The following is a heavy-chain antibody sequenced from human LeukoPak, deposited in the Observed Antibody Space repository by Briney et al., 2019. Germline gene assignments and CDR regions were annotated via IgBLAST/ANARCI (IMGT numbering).Heavy chain of an antibody. CDR3: ARSSGYGNGWYSI. Sequence: SETLSLTCTVSGGSISSSTYYWAWIRQPPGKGLEWIGNIYYSGSPYYNPSLKRRFTISVDTSKNQFSLKLSSVTAADTALYYCARSSGYGNGWYSIWGQGALVTVSS. D-gene: IGHD6-19*01. CDR1: GGSISSSTYY. J-gene: IGHJ1*01. CDR2: IYYSGSP. V-gene: IGHV4-39*01.